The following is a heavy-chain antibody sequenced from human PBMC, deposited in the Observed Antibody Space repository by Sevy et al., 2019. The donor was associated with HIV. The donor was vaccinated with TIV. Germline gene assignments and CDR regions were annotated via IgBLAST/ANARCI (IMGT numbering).Heavy chain of an antibody. CDR2: INSDGSST. CDR3: ARPYYYDSSGYLPYYFDY. Sequence: GGSLRLSCEASGFTFSSYWMHWVRQAPGKGLVWVSRINSDGSSTSYADSVKGRFTISRDNAKNTLYLQMNSLRAEDTAVYYCARPYYYDSSGYLPYYFDYWGQGTLVTVSS. V-gene: IGHV3-74*01. CDR1: GFTFSSYW. D-gene: IGHD3-22*01. J-gene: IGHJ4*02.